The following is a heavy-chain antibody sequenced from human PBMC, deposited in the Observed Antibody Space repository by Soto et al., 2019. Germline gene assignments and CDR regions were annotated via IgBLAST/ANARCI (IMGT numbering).Heavy chain of an antibody. CDR3: TRDSSHLTTGGY. V-gene: IGHV3-21*02. D-gene: IGHD4-17*01. Sequence: EVQLVESGGGLVTPGGSLRLSCTASGFTFSPYSMNWVRLSPGKGLEWVSTIGSDGSAKYYADSVRGRFTISRDNSKNSLYLQMDSLRAEATAVYYFTRDSSHLTTGGYWGQGTLVTVSS. CDR1: GFTFSPYS. J-gene: IGHJ4*02. CDR2: IGSDGSAK.